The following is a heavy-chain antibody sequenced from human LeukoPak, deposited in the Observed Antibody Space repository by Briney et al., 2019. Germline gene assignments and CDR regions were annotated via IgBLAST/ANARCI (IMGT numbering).Heavy chain of an antibody. CDR2: IYSSGST. CDR1: GLTVRTSS. Sequence: PGGSLRLSCATSGLTVRTSSISWVRQAPGKGLEWVAVIYSSGSTYYEDSVNGRCTISRDTSKSSMYLQMDHLRAEDTAVYYCASAREYCINSNCYEYFQDWGQGTLVTVSS. CDR3: ASAREYCINSNCYEYFQD. D-gene: IGHD2-2*01. J-gene: IGHJ1*01. V-gene: IGHV3-53*01.